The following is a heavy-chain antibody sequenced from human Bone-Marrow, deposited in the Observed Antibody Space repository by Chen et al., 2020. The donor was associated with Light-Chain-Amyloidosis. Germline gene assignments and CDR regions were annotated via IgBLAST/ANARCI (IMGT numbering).Heavy chain of an antibody. CDR2: SYPDDSDA. V-gene: IGHV5-51*01. CDR1: GYTFPNYW. D-gene: IGHD5-12*01. J-gene: IGHJ4*02. Sequence: EVQLEQSGPEVKKPGESLKISCKGSGYTFPNYWIGWVRQMPGKGLEWRGVSYPDDSDARYSPSFEGQVTISADKSITTAYLQWRSLKASDTAMYYCARRRDGYNFDYWGQGTLVTVSS. CDR3: ARRRDGYNFDY.